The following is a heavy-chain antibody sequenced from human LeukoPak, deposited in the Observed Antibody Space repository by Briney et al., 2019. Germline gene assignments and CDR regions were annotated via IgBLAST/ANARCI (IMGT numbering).Heavy chain of an antibody. J-gene: IGHJ3*02. CDR3: AREEGIGAFDI. D-gene: IGHD2/OR15-2a*01. V-gene: IGHV1-46*01. Sequence: ASVKVSCKASGYTFTSYYMHWVRQAPGQGLEWMGIINPSGGSTSYAQKFQGRVTMTTDTSTSTAYMELRSLRSDDTAVYYCAREEGIGAFDIWGQGTMVTVSS. CDR2: INPSGGST. CDR1: GYTFTSYY.